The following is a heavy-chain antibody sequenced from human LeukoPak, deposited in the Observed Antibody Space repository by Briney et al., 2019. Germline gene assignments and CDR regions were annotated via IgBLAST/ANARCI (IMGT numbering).Heavy chain of an antibody. V-gene: IGHV3-7*03. Sequence: GGSLRLSCVASGFTFNNYWMSWVRQAPGKGLEWVANIKQDGTEKYYVDSVKGRFTISRDDAKNSVYLQMNSLRAEDTAVYYCAKSLLLVGDSSGYYPNFDYWGQGTLVTVSS. CDR2: IKQDGTEK. J-gene: IGHJ4*02. CDR1: GFTFNNYW. D-gene: IGHD3-22*01. CDR3: AKSLLLVGDSSGYYPNFDY.